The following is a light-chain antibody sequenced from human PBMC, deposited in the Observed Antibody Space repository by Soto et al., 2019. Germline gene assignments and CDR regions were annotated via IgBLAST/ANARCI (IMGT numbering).Light chain of an antibody. CDR2: EVS. CDR3: SSDANNDNFKLV. Sequence: QSALTPPPSAAGTPGQSVTISCTRTSSDVRTYKHVSWNAQHPGKGPRLMIYEVSKRPSGVPDRFCGSTSGNTASLTVSGLQAEDEADYYCSSDANNDNFKLVCGAGTKGTV. CDR1: SSDVRTYKH. J-gene: IGLJ1*01. V-gene: IGLV2-8*01.